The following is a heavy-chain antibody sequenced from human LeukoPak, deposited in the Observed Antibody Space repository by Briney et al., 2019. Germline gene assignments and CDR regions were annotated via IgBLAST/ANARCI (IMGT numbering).Heavy chain of an antibody. CDR1: GFTFSSYA. CDR2: ISYDGSNK. V-gene: IGHV3-30-3*01. Sequence: GGSLRLSCAASGFTFSSYAMHWVRQAPGKGLEWVAVISYDGSNKYYADSVKGRFTISRDNSKNTLYLQMNSLRVEDTVFYYCARDLAYSRLDYWGQGMLVTVSS. D-gene: IGHD5-18*01. J-gene: IGHJ4*02. CDR3: ARDLAYSRLDY.